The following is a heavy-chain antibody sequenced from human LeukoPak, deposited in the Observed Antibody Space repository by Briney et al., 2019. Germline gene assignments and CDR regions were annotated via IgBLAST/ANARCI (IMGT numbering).Heavy chain of an antibody. Sequence: PGGSLRLSCAASGFTVSSNYMSWVRQAPGKGLEWVSVIYSGGSTYYADSVKGRFTISRDNSKNTLYLQMNSLRAEDTAVYYCARDFKRKVLRYFDWRDAEIGLDVWGQGTTVTVSS. CDR2: IYSGGST. V-gene: IGHV3-66*01. CDR3: ARDFKRKVLRYFDWRDAEIGLDV. J-gene: IGHJ6*02. D-gene: IGHD3-9*01. CDR1: GFTVSSNY.